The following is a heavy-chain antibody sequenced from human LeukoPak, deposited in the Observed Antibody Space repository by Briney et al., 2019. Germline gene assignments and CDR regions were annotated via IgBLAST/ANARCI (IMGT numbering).Heavy chain of an antibody. CDR1: EFTFSSYW. V-gene: IGHV3-7*01. CDR2: IKQDGSEK. J-gene: IGHJ4*02. D-gene: IGHD3-22*01. Sequence: GGSLRLSCAASEFTFSSYWMSWVRQAPGKGLEWVANIKQDGSEKYYVDSVKGRFTISRDNAKNSLYLQMNSLRAEDTAVYYCARDGVITMIEYYFDYWGQGTLVTVSS. CDR3: ARDGVITMIEYYFDY.